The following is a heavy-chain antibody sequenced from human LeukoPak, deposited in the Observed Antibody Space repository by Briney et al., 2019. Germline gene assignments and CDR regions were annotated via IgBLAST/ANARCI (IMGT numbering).Heavy chain of an antibody. Sequence: GGSLRLSCTVSGFTFTIYATHWVRQAPGKGLEWVAVTDGSNTFYADSVKGRFNLSSDKSKNTLYLQINNLRVEDTAVYYCAKDLIAGAPDYFDSWGQGTLVSVPS. V-gene: IGHV3-30*18. J-gene: IGHJ4*02. CDR1: GFTFTIYA. D-gene: IGHD1-14*01. CDR3: AKDLIAGAPDYFDS. CDR2: TDGSNT.